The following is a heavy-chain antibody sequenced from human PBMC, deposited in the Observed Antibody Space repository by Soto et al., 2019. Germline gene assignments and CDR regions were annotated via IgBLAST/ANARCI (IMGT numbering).Heavy chain of an antibody. J-gene: IGHJ5*02. CDR1: GYTFTGYY. CDR2: INPNSGGT. Sequence: ASVKVSCKASGYTFTGYYMHWVRQAPGQGLEWMGWINPNSGGTNYAQKFQGWVTMTRDTSISTAYMELSRLRSDDTAVYYCARGNPGYYNPKGFDPWGQGTLVTVSS. D-gene: IGHD3-9*01. V-gene: IGHV1-2*04. CDR3: ARGNPGYYNPKGFDP.